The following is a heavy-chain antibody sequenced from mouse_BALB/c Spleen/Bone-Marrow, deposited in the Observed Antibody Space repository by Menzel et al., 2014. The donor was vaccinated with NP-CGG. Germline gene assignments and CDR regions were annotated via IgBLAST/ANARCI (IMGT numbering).Heavy chain of an antibody. V-gene: IGHV1-69*02. J-gene: IGHJ4*01. CDR3: TRSGTLGAMDY. D-gene: IGHD4-1*01. CDR1: GYTFTSYW. Sequence: QVQLQQPGAELVRPGASVKLSCKASGYTFTSYWINWVKQRPGQGLEWIGNIYPSDSYTNYNQKLKDKATLTVDKSSSTAYMQLSSPTSEDSAVYYCTRSGTLGAMDYWGQGTSVTVSS. CDR2: IYPSDSYT.